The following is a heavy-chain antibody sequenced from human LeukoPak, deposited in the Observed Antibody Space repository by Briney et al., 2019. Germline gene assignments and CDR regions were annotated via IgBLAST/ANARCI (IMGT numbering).Heavy chain of an antibody. CDR1: GFTFNDYA. CDR2: ISWNSGNI. CDR3: AIIQDFGSGSSVAFGI. D-gene: IGHD3-10*01. J-gene: IGHJ3*02. Sequence: GRSLRLSCAASGFTFNDYAMHWVRHAPGKGLEWVSGISWNSGNIGYADSVKGRFTISRDNAKNSLYLQMNSLRAEDTALYYCAIIQDFGSGSSVAFGIWGQGTMVTVSS. V-gene: IGHV3-9*01.